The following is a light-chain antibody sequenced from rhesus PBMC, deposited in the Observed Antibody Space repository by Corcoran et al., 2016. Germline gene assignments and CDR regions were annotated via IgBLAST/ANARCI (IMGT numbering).Light chain of an antibody. Sequence: DIQMTQSPSSLSASVGDRVTITCRASQTISSYLAWYQQKPGKVPKLLIYAASSLESGVPSRFSGRGSGTEFTLTISSLQPEDFATYYCQQHNSHPPYSFGQGTKVEIK. V-gene: IGKV1-44*02. J-gene: IGKJ2*01. CDR2: AAS. CDR3: QQHNSHPPYS. CDR1: QTISSY.